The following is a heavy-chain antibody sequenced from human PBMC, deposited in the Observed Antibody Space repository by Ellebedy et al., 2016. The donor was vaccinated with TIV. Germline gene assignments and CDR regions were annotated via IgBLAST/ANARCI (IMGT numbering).Heavy chain of an antibody. D-gene: IGHD3-16*01. J-gene: IGHJ5*02. CDR2: IYYSGTT. Sequence: MPSETLSLTCTVSGGSISNTLHYRGWIRQPPGKGLEWIGSIYYSGTTYYNPSLKTRVTRSVDTSKNQFSLNLDSVTAADTAVYYCARRKSGGSWFDPWGQGTLVPVSS. CDR1: GGSISNTLHY. CDR3: ARRKSGGSWFDP. V-gene: IGHV4-39*01.